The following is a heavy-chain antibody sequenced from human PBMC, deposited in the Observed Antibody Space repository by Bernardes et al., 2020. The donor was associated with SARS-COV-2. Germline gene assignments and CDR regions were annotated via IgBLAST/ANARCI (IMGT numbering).Heavy chain of an antibody. CDR3: AKGCGSGWDLYLDY. Sequence: GGSLRLSCAASGFTVSNYYMNWVRQAPGKGLEWFSVIYSGGRASYADSVKDRFTVSRDNSKNTLYLQLNSLRAEDTAVYFCAKGCGSGWDLYLDYWGQGTLVTVSS. CDR1: GFTVSNYY. CDR2: IYSGGRA. V-gene: IGHV3-66*01. D-gene: IGHD6-25*01. J-gene: IGHJ4*02.